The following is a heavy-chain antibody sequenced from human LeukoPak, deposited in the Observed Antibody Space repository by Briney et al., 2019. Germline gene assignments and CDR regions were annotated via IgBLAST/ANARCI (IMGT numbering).Heavy chain of an antibody. J-gene: IGHJ4*02. CDR1: GYSISRGYH. D-gene: IGHD1-1*01. CDR2: IHHSGST. V-gene: IGHV4-38-2*01. Sequence: PSETLSLTCAVSGYSISRGYHWDWIRQLPGKGLEWIASIHHSGSTYYNPSLKSRVIMSVDTSKNQFSLKLSSVTAADTAVYYCARINWNPDYWGQGTLVTVSS. CDR3: ARINWNPDY.